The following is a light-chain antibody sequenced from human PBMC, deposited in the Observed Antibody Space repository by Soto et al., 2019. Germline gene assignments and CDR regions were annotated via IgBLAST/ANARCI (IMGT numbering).Light chain of an antibody. Sequence: QSVLTQPASVSRTVRTTITGSGTETTIFVGTYNFVSWYQQHPGVYPYVLIYEDTKRPSGVSNRFSGSTSGSTASLTISGLQTEDEADYYCCSYVGASTNVFGTGTKVTVL. CDR3: CSYVGASTNV. V-gene: IGLV2-23*01. J-gene: IGLJ1*01. CDR1: TIFVGTYNF. CDR2: EDT.